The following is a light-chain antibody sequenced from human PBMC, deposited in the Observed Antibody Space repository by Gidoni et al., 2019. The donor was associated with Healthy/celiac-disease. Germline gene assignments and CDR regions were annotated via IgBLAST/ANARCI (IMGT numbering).Light chain of an antibody. CDR3: QQYGSTPPWT. V-gene: IGKV3-20*01. CDR1: QSVSSSY. CDR2: GAA. J-gene: IGKJ1*01. Sequence: DIVLTPSPGTLSLSPGQRATLSCRASQSVSSSYLAWYQQKPGQAPRLLIYGAASRATGIPDRCSGSGSGTDFTLTISRLEPEDFAVYYCQQYGSTPPWTFGQGTKVEIK.